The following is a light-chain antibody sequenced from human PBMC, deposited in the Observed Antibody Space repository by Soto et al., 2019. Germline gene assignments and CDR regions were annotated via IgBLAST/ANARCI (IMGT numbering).Light chain of an antibody. CDR2: AAS. V-gene: IGKV1-12*01. CDR1: PGISSW. Sequence: DIQMTQSPSSVSASVGDRVTITCRASPGISSWLAWYQQKPGKAPKLLIYAASSLQSGVPSRFSDSGSGTDFTPTISSLQPEDFATCYCQQANSFPRTFGQGPKVEIK. CDR3: QQANSFPRT. J-gene: IGKJ1*01.